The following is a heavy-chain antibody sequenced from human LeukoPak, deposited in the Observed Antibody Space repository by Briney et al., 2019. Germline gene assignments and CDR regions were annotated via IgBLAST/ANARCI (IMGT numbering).Heavy chain of an antibody. CDR1: GGSFSGYY. J-gene: IGHJ4*02. D-gene: IGHD3-22*01. CDR2: INHSGST. Sequence: SETLSLTCAVYGGSFSGYYWSWIRQPPGKGLEWIGEINHSGSTNYNPSLKSRVTISVDTSKNQFSLKLSSVTAADTAVYYCASYQAYYYDSSGYYEGYYSDYWGQGTLVTVSS. CDR3: ASYQAYYYDSSGYYEGYYSDY. V-gene: IGHV4-34*01.